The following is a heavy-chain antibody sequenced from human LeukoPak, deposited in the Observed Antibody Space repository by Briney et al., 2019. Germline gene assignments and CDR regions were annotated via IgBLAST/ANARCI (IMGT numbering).Heavy chain of an antibody. CDR3: AREKRNYYDSSGYIDY. V-gene: IGHV1-69*13. D-gene: IGHD3-22*01. J-gene: IGHJ4*02. Sequence: SVKVSCKASGGTFISYAISGVRQAPGRRLEWVGGIIPIFGTANYAQKFQGRVTITADESTSTAYMELSSLRSEDTAVYYCAREKRNYYDSSGYIDYWGQGTLVTASS. CDR2: IIPIFGTA. CDR1: GGTFISYA.